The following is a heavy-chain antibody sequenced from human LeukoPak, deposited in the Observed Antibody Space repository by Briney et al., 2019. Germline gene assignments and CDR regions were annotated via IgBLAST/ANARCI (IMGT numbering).Heavy chain of an antibody. V-gene: IGHV3-30-3*01. D-gene: IGHD3-10*01. CDR1: GFTFSSYA. J-gene: IGHJ4*02. CDR2: ISYDGSNK. Sequence: GGSLRLSCAASGFTFSSYAMHWVRQAPGKGLEWVAVISYDGSNKYYADSVKGRFTISRDNSKNTLYLQMNSLRAEDTAVYYCARELPDYYGSGSYYNPFDYWGQGTLVTVSS. CDR3: ARELPDYYGSGSYYNPFDY.